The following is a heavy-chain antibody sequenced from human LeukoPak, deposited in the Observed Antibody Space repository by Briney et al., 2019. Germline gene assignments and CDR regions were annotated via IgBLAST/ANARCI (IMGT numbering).Heavy chain of an antibody. J-gene: IGHJ5*02. D-gene: IGHD3-10*01. CDR2: ISSSSRTI. CDR1: GFSFSSYS. V-gene: IGHV3-48*04. Sequence: PGGSLRLSCAASGFSFSSYSINWVRQAPGKGLEWVSYISSSSRTIYYADSVKGRFTISRDNAKNSLYLQMNSLRAEDTAVYYCARTGLTGSFDPWGQGTLVTVSS. CDR3: ARTGLTGSFDP.